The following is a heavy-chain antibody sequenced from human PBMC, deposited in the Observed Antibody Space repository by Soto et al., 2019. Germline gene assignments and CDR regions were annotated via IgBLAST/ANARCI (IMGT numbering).Heavy chain of an antibody. D-gene: IGHD2-15*01. J-gene: IGHJ3*01. CDR1: AFPFSNYA. CDR2: IGGSGATT. CDR3: EKTPRLGVVAAGCDFDS. V-gene: IGHV3-23*01. Sequence: EVQLLESGGDLVQPGGSLRLSCAASAFPFSNYAMSWVRQAPGSGLEWVSAIGGSGATTYYADSVKGRLTISRDNSKNTLYMQMNGLRTEDTDVYYCEKTPRLGVVAAGCDFDSWGQGTKVTVSS.